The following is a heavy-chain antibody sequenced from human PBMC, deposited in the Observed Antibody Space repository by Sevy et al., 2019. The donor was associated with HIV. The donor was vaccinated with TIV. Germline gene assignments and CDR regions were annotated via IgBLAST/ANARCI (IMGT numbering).Heavy chain of an antibody. V-gene: IGHV1-24*01. CDR1: GKNLNDLP. J-gene: IGHJ4*02. Sequence: ASVKVSCKVSGKNLNDLPMHWVRQAPGKGLEWMGRFDPEDGERIYAQKFQGRVTKTEDTSRDTDYMELNSLRFKDTAMYYCATTQEYYEDNSGYLDYWGQGTLVTVSS. CDR2: FDPEDGER. CDR3: ATTQEYYEDNSGYLDY. D-gene: IGHD3-16*01.